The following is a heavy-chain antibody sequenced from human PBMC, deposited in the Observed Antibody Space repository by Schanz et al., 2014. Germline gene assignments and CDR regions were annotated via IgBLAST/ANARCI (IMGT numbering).Heavy chain of an antibody. V-gene: IGHV3-7*01. CDR2: IKQDGSAK. J-gene: IGHJ4*02. D-gene: IGHD4-17*01. CDR3: ARVLGGDEGLDQ. Sequence: VPLFYSGGGLVQPGGSLRLCCVASGFTFSRYWMTWVRQAPGKGLEWVANIKQDGSAKNYVDSVKGRFTISRDNPKNSLCLQMNSLRAEDTALYYCARVLGGDEGLDQWGQGTLVTVSS. CDR1: GFTFSRYW.